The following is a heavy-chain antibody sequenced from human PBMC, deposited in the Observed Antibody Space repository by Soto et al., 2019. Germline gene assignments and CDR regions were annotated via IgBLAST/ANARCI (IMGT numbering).Heavy chain of an antibody. CDR2: IRSKANSYAT. J-gene: IGHJ6*02. CDR1: GFTFSGSA. CDR3: TRRQRDDYYYYYGMDV. V-gene: IGHV3-73*01. Sequence: GGSLRLSCAASGFTFSGSAMHWVRQASGKGLEWVGRIRSKANSYATAYAASVKGRFTISRDDSKNTAYLQMNSLKTEDTAVYYCTRRQRDDYYYYYGMDVWGQGTTVTVSS.